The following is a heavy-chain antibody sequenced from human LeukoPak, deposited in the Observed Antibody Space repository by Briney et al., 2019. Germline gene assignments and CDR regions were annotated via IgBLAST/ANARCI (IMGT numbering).Heavy chain of an antibody. CDR2: ISGSGGST. V-gene: IGHV3-23*01. CDR1: GFTFSSYA. CDR3: AKSYGPLPYYFDY. Sequence: PGGSLRLSCAASGFTFSSYAMSWVRQAPGKGLEWVSAISGSGGSTYYADSVKGRFTISRDNSKNTLYLQMNSLRAEDTAVHYCAKSYGPLPYYFDYWGQGTLVTVSS. J-gene: IGHJ4*02. D-gene: IGHD4-17*01.